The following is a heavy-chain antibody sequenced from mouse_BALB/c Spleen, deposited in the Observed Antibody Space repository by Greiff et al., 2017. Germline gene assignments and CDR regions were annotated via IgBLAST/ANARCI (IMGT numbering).Heavy chain of an antibody. D-gene: IGHD2-1*01. CDR3: AREGNYEGWFAY. CDR1: GYSITSDYA. CDR2: ISYSGST. V-gene: IGHV3-2*02. Sequence: EVKVEESGPGLVKPSQSLSLTCTVTGYSITSDYAWNWIRQFPGNKLEWMGYISYSGSTSYNPSLKSRISITRDTSKNQFFLQLNSVTTEDTATYYCAREGNYEGWFAYWGQGTLVTVSA. J-gene: IGHJ3*01.